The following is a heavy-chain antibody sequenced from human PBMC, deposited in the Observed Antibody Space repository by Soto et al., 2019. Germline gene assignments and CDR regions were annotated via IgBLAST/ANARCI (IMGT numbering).Heavy chain of an antibody. Sequence: QVQLQQSGPGLVKPSQTLSLTCAISGDSVSSNSAAWNWIRQPPSRGLEWLGRTYYRSKWYNDYAVSVKSRITINPDTSKNQFSLQLNSVTPEDTAVYYCARVRQPAAGRWYYFDYWGQGTLVTVSS. V-gene: IGHV6-1*01. J-gene: IGHJ4*02. CDR3: ARVRQPAAGRWYYFDY. D-gene: IGHD6-13*01. CDR1: GDSVSSNSAA. CDR2: TYYRSKWYN.